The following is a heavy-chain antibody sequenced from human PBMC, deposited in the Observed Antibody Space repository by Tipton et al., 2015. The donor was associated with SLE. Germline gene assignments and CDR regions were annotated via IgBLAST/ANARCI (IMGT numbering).Heavy chain of an antibody. CDR3: ARGRAYDFWKGPFDY. D-gene: IGHD3-3*01. J-gene: IGHJ4*02. Sequence: TLSLTCSVSGDSISSSSYYWGWIRQPPGKGLEWIGEINHSGSTNYNPSLKSRVTISVDTSKNQFSLKLSSVTAADTAVYYCARGRAYDFWKGPFDYWGQGTLVTVSS. CDR2: INHSGST. CDR1: GDSISSSSYY. V-gene: IGHV4-39*07.